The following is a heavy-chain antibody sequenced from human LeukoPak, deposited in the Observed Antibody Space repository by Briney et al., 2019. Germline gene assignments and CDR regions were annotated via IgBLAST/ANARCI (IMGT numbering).Heavy chain of an antibody. D-gene: IGHD2-2*02. CDR3: ARDPSCSSTSCYTAYNWFDP. CDR2: ISAYNGNT. V-gene: IGHV1-18*01. J-gene: IGHJ5*02. Sequence: ASVKVSCKASGYTFTIYGISWVRQAPGQGLEWMGWISAYNGNTNYAQKLQGRVTMTTDTSTSTAYMELRSLRSDDTAVYYCARDPSCSSTSCYTAYNWFDPWGQGTLVTVSS. CDR1: GYTFTIYG.